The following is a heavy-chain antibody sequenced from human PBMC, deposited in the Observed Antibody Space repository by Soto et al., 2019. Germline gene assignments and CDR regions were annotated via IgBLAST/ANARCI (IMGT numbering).Heavy chain of an antibody. CDR2: VIPMYGTA. J-gene: IGHJ4*02. V-gene: IGHV1-69*13. D-gene: IGHD5-18*01. Sequence: SVKVSCKASGGTFRSYAMNWVRQAPGQGLEWMGGVIPMYGTANYAQTFRGRVTITADEYMSTAYMEMNSLRSEDTAVYFCARDSTEYSYGNAIDSWGQGTLVTVSS. CDR1: GGTFRSYA. CDR3: ARDSTEYSYGNAIDS.